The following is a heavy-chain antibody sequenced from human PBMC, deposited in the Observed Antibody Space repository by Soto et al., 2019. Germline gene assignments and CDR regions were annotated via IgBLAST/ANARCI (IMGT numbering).Heavy chain of an antibody. CDR2: IKSKTDGGTT. Sequence: EVQLVESGGGLVKPGGSLRLSCAASGFTFSNAWMNWVRQAPGKGLEWVGRIKSKTDGGTTDYAAPVKGRFTISRDDSKNTLYLQMNSLKTEDTAVYYCTTDARGYSYGPVDYWGQGTLVTVSS. D-gene: IGHD5-18*01. CDR3: TTDARGYSYGPVDY. V-gene: IGHV3-15*07. J-gene: IGHJ4*02. CDR1: GFTFSNAW.